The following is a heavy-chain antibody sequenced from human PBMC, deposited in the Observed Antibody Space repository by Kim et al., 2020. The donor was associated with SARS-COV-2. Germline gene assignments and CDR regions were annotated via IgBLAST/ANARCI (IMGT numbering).Heavy chain of an antibody. Sequence: SETLSLTCAVYGGSFSGYYWSWIRQPPGKGLEWIGEINHSGSTNYNPSLKSRVTISVDTSKNQFSLKLSSVTAADTAVYYCARAPGIAAAGTYFDYWGQGTLVTVSS. V-gene: IGHV4-34*01. CDR2: INHSGST. CDR1: GGSFSGYY. J-gene: IGHJ4*02. CDR3: ARAPGIAAAGTYFDY. D-gene: IGHD6-13*01.